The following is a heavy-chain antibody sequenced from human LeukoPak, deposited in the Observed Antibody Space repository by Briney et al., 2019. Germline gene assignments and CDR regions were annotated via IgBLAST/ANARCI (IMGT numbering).Heavy chain of an antibody. CDR2: ISGSDDST. CDR3: ASGRGISAARPHYYMDV. J-gene: IGHJ6*03. Sequence: GGSLRLSCAASGFTFSSYAMSWVRQVPGKGLEWVSGISGSDDSTYYADSVKGRFTISRDNSKNTLYLQMNSLRAEDTAVYYCASGRGISAARPHYYMDVWGKGTTVTVSS. D-gene: IGHD6-6*01. CDR1: GFTFSSYA. V-gene: IGHV3-23*01.